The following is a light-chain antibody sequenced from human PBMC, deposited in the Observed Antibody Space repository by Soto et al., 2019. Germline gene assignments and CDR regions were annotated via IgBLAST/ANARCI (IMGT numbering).Light chain of an antibody. CDR2: GAS. CDR1: QSVSSSY. J-gene: IGKJ4*01. V-gene: IGKV3-20*01. Sequence: EIVLTQSPGTLSLSPGERATLSCRASQSVSSSYLAWYQQKPGQAPRLLIYGASSRATVIPDRFSGSGSGPDFTLTIRRLEPEDFAVYDCQQYGSSPLTFGGGTKVEIK. CDR3: QQYGSSPLT.